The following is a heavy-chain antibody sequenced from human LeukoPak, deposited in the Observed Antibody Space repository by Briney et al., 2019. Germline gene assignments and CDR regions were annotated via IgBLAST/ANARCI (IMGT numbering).Heavy chain of an antibody. CDR2: INDDGTYT. V-gene: IGHV3-74*01. CDR1: GFTSSSYW. J-gene: IGHJ4*02. Sequence: PGGSLRLSCALSGFTSSSYWMHWVRQVPGKGLVWVSRINDDGTYTVYADSVKGRSTISRDNAKNTLYLQMNNLRADGTAVYYCARAGSYRFDYWGLGTLVTVSS. D-gene: IGHD1-26*01. CDR3: ARAGSYRFDY.